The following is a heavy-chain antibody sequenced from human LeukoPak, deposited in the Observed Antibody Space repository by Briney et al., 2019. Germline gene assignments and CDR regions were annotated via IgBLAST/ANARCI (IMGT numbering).Heavy chain of an antibody. Sequence: PSETLSLTXTVSGGSISGSSYYWGWIRQPPGKGLEWIGSIYYSGSTYYNPSLKSRVTISVDTSKNQFSLKLSSVTAADTAVYYCARPGTTGTTFDYWGQGTLVTVSS. CDR3: ARPGTTGTTFDY. CDR2: IYYSGST. J-gene: IGHJ4*02. CDR1: GGSISGSSYY. D-gene: IGHD1-1*01. V-gene: IGHV4-39*01.